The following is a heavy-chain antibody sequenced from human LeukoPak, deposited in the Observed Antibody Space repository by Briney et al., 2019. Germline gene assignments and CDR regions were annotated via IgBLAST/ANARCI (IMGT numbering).Heavy chain of an antibody. CDR2: SWSGGAHE. Sequence: GGSLRLSCAASGFTFSKYALVWVRQAPGKGLEWVSASWSGGAHELYADAVKGRFTISRDNSKTTLYLQMNSLRAEDTAVYYCARSGRGVDSFYFYMDVWGKGTTVTVSS. CDR3: ARSGRGVDSFYFYMDV. V-gene: IGHV3-23*01. D-gene: IGHD3-10*01. J-gene: IGHJ6*03. CDR1: GFTFSKYA.